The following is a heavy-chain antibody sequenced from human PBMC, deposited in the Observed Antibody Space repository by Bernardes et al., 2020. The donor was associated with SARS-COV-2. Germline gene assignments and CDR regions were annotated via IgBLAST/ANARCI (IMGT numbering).Heavy chain of an antibody. D-gene: IGHD3-3*01. CDR3: ARGDVLRFLEWLNFDYYYMDV. CDR2: ISAYNGNT. Sequence: ASVKVSCKASGYTFTSYVIIWVRQAPGQGLEWMGWISAYNGNTNYAQKLQGRVTMTTDTSTSTAYMELRSLRSDDTAVYYCARGDVLRFLEWLNFDYYYMDVWGKGTTVTVSS. V-gene: IGHV1-18*01. J-gene: IGHJ6*03. CDR1: GYTFTSYV.